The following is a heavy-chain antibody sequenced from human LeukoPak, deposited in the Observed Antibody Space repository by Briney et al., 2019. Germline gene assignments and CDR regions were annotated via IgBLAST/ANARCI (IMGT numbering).Heavy chain of an antibody. J-gene: IGHJ4*02. CDR1: GYTFTSYG. CDR2: ISAYNGNT. D-gene: IGHD3-22*01. CDR3: AREGYYDSSGYYYDY. V-gene: IGHV1-18*01. Sequence: ASVKVSCKASGYTFTSYGISWVRQAPGQGLAWMGWISAYNGNTNYAQKLQGRVTMTTDTSTSTAYMELRSLRSDDTAVYYCAREGYYDSSGYYYDYWGQGTLVTVSS.